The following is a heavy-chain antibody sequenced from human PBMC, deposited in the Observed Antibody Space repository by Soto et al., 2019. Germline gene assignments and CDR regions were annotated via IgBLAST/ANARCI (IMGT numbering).Heavy chain of an antibody. D-gene: IGHD3-22*01. CDR3: ARVSTKSYCYDSSGSLGRWYFGY. CDR2: IYHSGST. Sequence: PSETLSLTCAVSGGSISSGGYSWSWIRQPPGKGLEWIGYIYHSGSTYYNPSLKSRVTISVDRSKNQFSLKLSSVTAADTAVYYCARVSTKSYCYDSSGSLGRWYFGYWGQGTLVTVSS. V-gene: IGHV4-30-2*01. J-gene: IGHJ4*02. CDR1: GGSISSGGYS.